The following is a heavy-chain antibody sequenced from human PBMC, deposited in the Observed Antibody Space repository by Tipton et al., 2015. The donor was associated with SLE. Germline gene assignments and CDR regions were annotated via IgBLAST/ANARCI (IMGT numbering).Heavy chain of an antibody. CDR2: INPNSGGT. Sequence: QLVQSGAEVKKPGASVKVSCKASGYTFTGYYMHWVRQAPGQGLEWMGRINPNSGGTNYAQKFQGRVTITTDESTSTAYMELSSLRSEDTAVYYCARENKYYLGAFDIWGQGTMVTVSS. D-gene: IGHD3-10*01. J-gene: IGHJ3*02. V-gene: IGHV1-2*06. CDR1: GYTFTGYY. CDR3: ARENKYYLGAFDI.